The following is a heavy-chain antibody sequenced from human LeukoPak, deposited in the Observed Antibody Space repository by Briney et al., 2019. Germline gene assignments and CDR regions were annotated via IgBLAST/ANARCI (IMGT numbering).Heavy chain of an antibody. CDR2: ISSSSNAI. V-gene: IGHV3-48*02. CDR3: ARDQDRSTESYGMDV. CDR1: DNSIRSNN. Sequence: PSETLSLTCTVSDNSIRSNNYYWGWLRQPPGKGLEWLSYISSSSNAIHYADSVKGRFTISRDKTKNSLYLQMNDLRDEDTAVYFCARDQDRSTESYGMDVWGQGTTVTVSS. J-gene: IGHJ6*02. D-gene: IGHD2/OR15-2a*01.